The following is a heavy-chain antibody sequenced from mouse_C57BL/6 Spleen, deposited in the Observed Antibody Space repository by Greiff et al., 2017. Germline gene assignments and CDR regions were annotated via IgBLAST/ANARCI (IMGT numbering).Heavy chain of an antibody. CDR3: ARITTVYYAMDY. V-gene: IGHV5-17*01. Sequence: EVKLVESGGGLVKPGGSLKLSCAASGFTFSDYGMHWVRQAPEKGLEWVAYISSGSSTIYYADTVKGRFTISRDNAKNTLFLQMTSLRSEDTAMYYCARITTVYYAMDYWGQGTSVTVSS. D-gene: IGHD1-1*01. CDR2: ISSGSSTI. J-gene: IGHJ4*01. CDR1: GFTFSDYG.